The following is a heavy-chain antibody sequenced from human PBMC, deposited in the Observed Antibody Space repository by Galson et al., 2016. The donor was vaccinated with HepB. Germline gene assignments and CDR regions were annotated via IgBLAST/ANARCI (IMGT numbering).Heavy chain of an antibody. J-gene: IGHJ4*02. D-gene: IGHD1-14*01. Sequence: SLRLSCAASGFSFSGYGMHWVRQAPGKGLDWVAVIYYDGSDKYYADSVKGRFTISRDNSKNTVYLQMNSLGADDTAVYYCARDLRASWRVLGTPDYWGQGTQVTVSS. V-gene: IGHV3-33*01. CDR2: IYYDGSDK. CDR3: ARDLRASWRVLGTPDY. CDR1: GFSFSGYG.